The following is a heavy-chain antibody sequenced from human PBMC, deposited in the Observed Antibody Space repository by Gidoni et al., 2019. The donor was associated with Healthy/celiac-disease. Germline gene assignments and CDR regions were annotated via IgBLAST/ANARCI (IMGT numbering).Heavy chain of an antibody. Sequence: EVQLVESGGGLVQPGGSLRLSCAASGFTFSSYAMHWVRQAPGKGLEYVSAISSNGGSTYYANSVKGRFTISRDNSKNTLYLQMGSLRAEDMAVYYCAREGQSGSYSYYFDYWGQGTLVTVSS. CDR1: GFTFSSYA. D-gene: IGHD1-26*01. CDR2: ISSNGGST. V-gene: IGHV3-64*01. J-gene: IGHJ4*02. CDR3: AREGQSGSYSYYFDY.